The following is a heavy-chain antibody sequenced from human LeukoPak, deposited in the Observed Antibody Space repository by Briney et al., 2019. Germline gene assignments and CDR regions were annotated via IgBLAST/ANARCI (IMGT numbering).Heavy chain of an antibody. CDR3: ARVEAVAGTDELFDY. J-gene: IGHJ4*02. D-gene: IGHD6-19*01. CDR2: ISAYNGNT. V-gene: IGHV1-18*01. CDR1: GYTFTSYG. Sequence: ASVKVSCKASGYTFTSYGISWVRQAPGQGLEWMGWISAYNGNTNYAQKLQGRVTMTTDTSTSTAYMELRSLRSDDTAVYYCARVEAVAGTDELFDYWGQGTLVTVSS.